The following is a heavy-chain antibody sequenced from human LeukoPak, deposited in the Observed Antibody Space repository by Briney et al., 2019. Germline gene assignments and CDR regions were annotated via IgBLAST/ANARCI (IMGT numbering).Heavy chain of an antibody. J-gene: IGHJ6*03. CDR2: IKQDGSEK. CDR3: ARDSRTVYYYYYYMDV. V-gene: IGHV3-7*01. CDR1: GFTFSSYW. Sequence: GGSLRLSCAASGFTFSSYWMSWVRQAPGKGLEWVANIKQDGSEKYYVDSVKGRFTISRDNAKNSLYLQMNSLRAEDTAVYYCARDSRTVYYYYYYMDVWGKGTTVTISS.